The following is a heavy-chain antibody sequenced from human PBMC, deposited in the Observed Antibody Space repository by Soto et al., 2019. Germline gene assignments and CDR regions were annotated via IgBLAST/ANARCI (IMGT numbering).Heavy chain of an antibody. Sequence: PGGSLRLSCAASGFTFSIYAMSWVRQAPGKGLEWVSAISGSGGSTYYADSVKGRFTISRDNSKNTLYLQMNSLRAEDTAVYYCARYCSSGWTANWGSCDAFDIWGQGTMVTVSS. D-gene: IGHD6-19*01. J-gene: IGHJ3*02. CDR2: ISGSGGST. V-gene: IGHV3-23*01. CDR1: GFTFSIYA. CDR3: ARYCSSGWTANWGSCDAFDI.